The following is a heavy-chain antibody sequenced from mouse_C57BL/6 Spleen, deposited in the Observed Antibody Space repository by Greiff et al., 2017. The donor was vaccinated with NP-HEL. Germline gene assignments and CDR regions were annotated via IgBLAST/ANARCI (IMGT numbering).Heavy chain of an antibody. CDR1: GYTFTDYE. Sequence: QVQLQQSGAELVRPGASVTLSCKASGYTFTDYEMHWVKQTPVHGLEWIGAIDPETGGPAYNQKFKGKAILTADKSSSTAYMELRSLTSEDSSVYYCTSYGNYEVFYFDYWGQGTTLTVSS. D-gene: IGHD2-1*01. V-gene: IGHV1-15*01. J-gene: IGHJ2*01. CDR3: TSYGNYEVFYFDY. CDR2: IDPETGGP.